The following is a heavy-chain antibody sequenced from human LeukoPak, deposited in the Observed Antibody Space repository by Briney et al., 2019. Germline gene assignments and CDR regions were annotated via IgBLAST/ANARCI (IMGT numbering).Heavy chain of an antibody. J-gene: IGHJ4*02. CDR3: ARGLNTYDSSGFYFL. D-gene: IGHD3-22*01. CDR1: GFTFSSYE. CDR2: ISSSGSPI. Sequence: GGSLRLSCAASGFTFSSYEMNWVRQAPGKGLEWVSYISSSGSPIYYADSVKGRFTISRDNSKNTLYLQMNSLRAEDTAIYYCARGLNTYDSSGFYFLWGQGTLVTVSS. V-gene: IGHV3-48*03.